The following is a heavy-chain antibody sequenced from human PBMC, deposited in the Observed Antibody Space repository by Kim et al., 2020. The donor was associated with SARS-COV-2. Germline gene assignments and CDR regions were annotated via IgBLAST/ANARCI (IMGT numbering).Heavy chain of an antibody. CDR3: AKDLHIVVVTAISNGAFET. V-gene: IGHV3-23*01. Sequence: GGSLRLSCAASGFTFSSYAMSWVRQAPGKGLEWVSAISGSGGSTYYADSVKGRFTISRDNSKNTLYLQMNSLRAEDTAVYYCAKDLHIVVVTAISNGAFETWGDGAPGTVSP. CDR2: ISGSGGST. J-gene: IGHJ3*02. D-gene: IGHD2-21*02. CDR1: GFTFSSYA.